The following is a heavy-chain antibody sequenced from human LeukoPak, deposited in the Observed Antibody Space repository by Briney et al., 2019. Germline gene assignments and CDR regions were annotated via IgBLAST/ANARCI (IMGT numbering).Heavy chain of an antibody. Sequence: PSETLPLTCTVPGYSISSGYYWGWIRQAPGKGLEWIGNIYHTGTTYYNPSLKSRVTMSVDTSKNQFSLKLSSVTAADTAVYYCVRYSASYYYFEYWGQGTLVPVSS. CDR2: IYHTGTT. D-gene: IGHD6-6*01. CDR1: GYSISSGYY. J-gene: IGHJ4*02. V-gene: IGHV4-38-2*02. CDR3: VRYSASYYYFEY.